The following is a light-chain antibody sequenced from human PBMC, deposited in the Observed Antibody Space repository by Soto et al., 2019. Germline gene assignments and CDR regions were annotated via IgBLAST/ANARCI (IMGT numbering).Light chain of an antibody. CDR1: QSISSY. Sequence: DIQMTQSPSSVSASVGDRVTITCRASQSISSYLNWYQQKPGKAPKLLIYAASTLQSGVPSRFSGSGSGTDFTLTISCLQSEDFATYYCQQYYSYPPWTFGQGTKVDIK. V-gene: IGKV1-39*01. J-gene: IGKJ1*01. CDR3: QQYYSYPPWT. CDR2: AAS.